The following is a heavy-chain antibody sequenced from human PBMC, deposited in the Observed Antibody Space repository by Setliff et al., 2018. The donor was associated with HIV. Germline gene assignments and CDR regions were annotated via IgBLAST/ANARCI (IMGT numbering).Heavy chain of an antibody. CDR3: ARDSRWLQFPYFDS. V-gene: IGHV4-61*09. CDR2: MYTAGST. Sequence: KSSETLSLTCTVSGGSITSGNYCWSWIRQPAGKGLEWIGHMYTAGSTNYNPSFKSRVTISADTSKNQFSLKLSSVTAADTAVYYCARDSRWLQFPYFDSWGQGTPVTVSS. J-gene: IGHJ4*01. D-gene: IGHD5-12*01. CDR1: GGSITSGNYC.